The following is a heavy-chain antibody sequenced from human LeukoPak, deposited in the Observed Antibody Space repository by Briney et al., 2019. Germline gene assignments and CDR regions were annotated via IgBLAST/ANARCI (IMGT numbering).Heavy chain of an antibody. V-gene: IGHV4-39*07. Sequence: PSETLSLTCTVSGGSISSSSYYWGWIRQPPGKGLEWIGEINHSGSTNYNPSLKSRVTISVDTSKNQFSLKLSSVTAADTAVYYCARAKRGLLWFGELLMGVPDYWGQGTLVTVSS. CDR2: INHSGST. CDR3: ARAKRGLLWFGELLMGVPDY. J-gene: IGHJ4*02. D-gene: IGHD3-10*01. CDR1: GGSISSSSYY.